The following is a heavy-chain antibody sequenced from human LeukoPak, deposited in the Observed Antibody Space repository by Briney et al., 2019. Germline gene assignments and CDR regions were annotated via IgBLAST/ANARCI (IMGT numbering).Heavy chain of an antibody. J-gene: IGHJ4*02. V-gene: IGHV1-69*04. CDR2: IIPILGIA. CDR3: ARDSKTGTTGGY. Sequence: SVKVSCKASGGTFSSYAISWVRQAPGQGLEWMGRIIPILGIANYAQKFQGRVTITADESTSTAYMELSSLRSEDTAVYYCARDSKTGTTGGYWGQGTLVTVSS. D-gene: IGHD1-7*01. CDR1: GGTFSSYA.